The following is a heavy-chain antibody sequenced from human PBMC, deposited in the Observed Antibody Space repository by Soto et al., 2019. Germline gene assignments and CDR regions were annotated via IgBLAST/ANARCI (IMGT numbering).Heavy chain of an antibody. V-gene: IGHV3-33*01. Sequence: QVPLVESGGGVVQPGRSLRLSCAASGFTFGIYGMHCVRQAPGKGLEWVAVIWYDGSIKYHADSVKGRFTISRDNSKNTVYLQMNSLRDEDTAVYYCARATSGSFDALDMWGQGTMVTVSS. CDR1: GFTFGIYG. D-gene: IGHD1-26*01. CDR2: IWYDGSIK. J-gene: IGHJ3*02. CDR3: ARATSGSFDALDM.